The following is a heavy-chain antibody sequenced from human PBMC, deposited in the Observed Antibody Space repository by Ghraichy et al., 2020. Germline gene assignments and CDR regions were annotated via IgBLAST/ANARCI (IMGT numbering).Heavy chain of an antibody. D-gene: IGHD2/OR15-2a*01. CDR1: GFTISNYW. V-gene: IGHV3-74*01. Sequence: GGSLRLSCAASGFTISNYWMHWVRQAPGEGLMWVSRINGDGSTINYAESVKGRFTISGDNAKSTLYLQMNSLRAEDTAVYYCVRNSDYWGQGTLVTVSS. CDR2: INGDGSTI. J-gene: IGHJ4*02. CDR3: VRNSDY.